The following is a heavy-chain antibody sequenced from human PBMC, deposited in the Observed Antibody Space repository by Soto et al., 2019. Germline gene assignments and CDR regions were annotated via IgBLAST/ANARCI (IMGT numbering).Heavy chain of an antibody. J-gene: IGHJ4*02. V-gene: IGHV1-46*01. Sequence: ASVKVSCKASGYKFINHYMHWVREVPGVGLEWMGIINPNGGGTDYSQKFQGRVTMTRDTSANTVHMELSSLRSEDTGVYFCARDSSASATSYSFDNWGQGTLVTVSS. CDR2: INPNGGGT. CDR1: GYKFINHY. D-gene: IGHD6-25*01. CDR3: ARDSSASATSYSFDN.